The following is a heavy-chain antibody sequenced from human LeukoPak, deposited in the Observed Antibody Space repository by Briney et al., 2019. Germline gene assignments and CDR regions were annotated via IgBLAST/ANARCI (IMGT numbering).Heavy chain of an antibody. Sequence: GGSLRLSCAAYGFSLSGYWMSWVRQAPGKGLEWVARLHADGNEKYFVHSVKGRSTVSRDNAKNSLYLQMNSLRVEDAAVYYCARGGYSFDYLGQGTLVTVSS. J-gene: IGHJ4*02. CDR2: LHADGNEK. D-gene: IGHD5-12*01. CDR1: GFSLSGYW. V-gene: IGHV3-7*01. CDR3: ARGGYSFDY.